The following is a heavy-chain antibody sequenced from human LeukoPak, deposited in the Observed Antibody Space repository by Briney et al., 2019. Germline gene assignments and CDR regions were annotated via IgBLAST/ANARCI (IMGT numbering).Heavy chain of an antibody. Sequence: GGSLRLSCAASGFTVSSNYMNWVRQAPGKGLEWVSVIYSGGSTYYADSVKGQFTISRDNSKNTLYLHMNSLRAEDTAVYYCARDPRQGYFDYWGQGTLVTVSS. V-gene: IGHV3-53*01. CDR2: IYSGGST. CDR3: ARDPRQGYFDY. CDR1: GFTVSSNY. J-gene: IGHJ4*02.